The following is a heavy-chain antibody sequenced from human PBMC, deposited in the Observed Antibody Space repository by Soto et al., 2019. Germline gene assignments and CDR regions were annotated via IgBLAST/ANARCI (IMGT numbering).Heavy chain of an antibody. CDR3: AKERRESSSWYFYGMDV. V-gene: IGHV3-30*18. Sequence: GGSMRVSCAAAGCNFIDSSMRWVRKATGKGLEWVAVISYDGSNKYYADSVKGRFTISRDNSKNTLYLQMNSLRAEDTAVYYCAKERRESSSWYFYGMDVWGQGTTVTVSS. J-gene: IGHJ6*02. D-gene: IGHD6-13*01. CDR1: GCNFIDSS. CDR2: ISYDGSNK.